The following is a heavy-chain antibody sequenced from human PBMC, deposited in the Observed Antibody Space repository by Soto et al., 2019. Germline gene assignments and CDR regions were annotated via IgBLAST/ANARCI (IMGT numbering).Heavy chain of an antibody. V-gene: IGHV6-1*01. CDR1: GDSVSSNSAA. D-gene: IGHD2-21*01. Sequence: PSQTLSLTCAISGDSVSSNSAAWNWIRQSPSRGLEWLGRTYYRSKWYNDYAVSVKSRITINPDTSKNQFSLQLNSVTPEDTAVYYCAREDCIDDYYYYYGMDVCGQVTTVTVSS. J-gene: IGHJ6*02. CDR3: AREDCIDDYYYYYGMDV. CDR2: TYYRSKWYN.